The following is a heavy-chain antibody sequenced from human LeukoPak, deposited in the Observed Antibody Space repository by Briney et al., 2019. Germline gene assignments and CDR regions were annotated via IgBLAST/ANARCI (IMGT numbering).Heavy chain of an antibody. CDR1: GYTFTSYG. V-gene: IGHV1-18*01. CDR2: ISAYNGNT. Sequence: GASVKVSCKASGYTFTSYGISWVRQAPGQGLEWMGWISAYNGNTNYAQKLQGRVTMTTDTSTSTVYMELSSLRSEDTAVYYCAREPTSYYDSSGYSAGFDYWGQGTLVTVSS. D-gene: IGHD3-22*01. CDR3: AREPTSYYDSSGYSAGFDY. J-gene: IGHJ4*02.